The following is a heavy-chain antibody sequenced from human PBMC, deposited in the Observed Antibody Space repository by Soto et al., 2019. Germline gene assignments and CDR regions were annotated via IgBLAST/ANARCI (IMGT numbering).Heavy chain of an antibody. CDR2: ISSSGSTI. Sequence: QTGGSLRLSCAASGFTFSSYEMNWVRQAPGKGLEWVSYISSSGSTIYYADSVKGRFTISRDNAKNSLYLQMSSLRAEDTAVYYCARDYHDFWSGYFPHYYYYGMDVWGQGTTVTVS. V-gene: IGHV3-48*03. CDR3: ARDYHDFWSGYFPHYYYYGMDV. D-gene: IGHD3-3*01. J-gene: IGHJ6*02. CDR1: GFTFSSYE.